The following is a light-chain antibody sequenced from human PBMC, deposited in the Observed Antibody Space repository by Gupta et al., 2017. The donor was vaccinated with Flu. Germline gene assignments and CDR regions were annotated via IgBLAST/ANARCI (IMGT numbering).Light chain of an antibody. V-gene: IGKV1-5*01. CDR2: AGS. J-gene: IGKJ2*01. CDR3: QQYNTYLHT. Sequence: GDRVTITCRASQSISRWLAWYQQKPGKAPTLLIYAGSNLEVGVPSRFSGSWSGTDFTLTISSLQPDDFATYYCQQYNTYLHTFGQRTRLQTK. CDR1: QSISRW.